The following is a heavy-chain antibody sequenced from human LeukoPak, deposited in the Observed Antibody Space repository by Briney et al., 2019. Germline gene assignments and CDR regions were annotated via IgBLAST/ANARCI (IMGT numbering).Heavy chain of an antibody. J-gene: IGHJ6*03. V-gene: IGHV1-2*02. CDR2: INPNTGGT. D-gene: IGHD4-23*01. Sequence: ASVKVSCKASGYTFTDYYMHWVRQAPGQGLEWMGWINPNTGGTDYAQKFQGRVTMTRDTSISTAYMELSRLRSDDTALYYCARDEIWYGGNSAALNRYYMDVWGKGTTVTVSS. CDR3: ARDEIWYGGNSAALNRYYMDV. CDR1: GYTFTDYY.